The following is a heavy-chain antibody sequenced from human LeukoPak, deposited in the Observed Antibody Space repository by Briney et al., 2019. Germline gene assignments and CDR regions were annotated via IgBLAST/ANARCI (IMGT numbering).Heavy chain of an antibody. J-gene: IGHJ4*02. CDR3: ARGFYSSGNDY. Sequence: SETLSLTCTVSGGSISSYYWSWIRQPPGKGLEWIGYIYYSGSTNYNPSLKSRVTMSVDTSKNQFSLKLSSVTAADTAVYYCARGFYSSGNDYWGQGTLVTVSS. CDR1: GGSISSYY. CDR2: IYYSGST. D-gene: IGHD3-22*01. V-gene: IGHV4-59*12.